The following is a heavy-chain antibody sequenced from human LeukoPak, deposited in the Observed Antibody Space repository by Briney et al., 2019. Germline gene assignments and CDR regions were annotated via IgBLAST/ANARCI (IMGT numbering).Heavy chain of an antibody. CDR3: ARNSRGYSGYSYYYMDV. CDR1: GGSFSGYY. CDR2: INHSGST. D-gene: IGHD5-12*01. Sequence: SETLSLTCAVYGGSFSGYYWSWIRQPPGKGLEWIGEINHSGSTNYNPSLKSRVTISVDTSKNQFSLKLSSVTAADTAVYYCARNSRGYSGYSYYYMDVWGKGTTVTVSS. J-gene: IGHJ6*03. V-gene: IGHV4-34*01.